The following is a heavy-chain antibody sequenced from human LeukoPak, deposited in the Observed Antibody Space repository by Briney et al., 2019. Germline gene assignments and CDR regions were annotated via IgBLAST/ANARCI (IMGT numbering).Heavy chain of an antibody. J-gene: IGHJ6*04. Sequence: PGRSLRLSCAASGFTFSSYAMTWVRQAPGKGLEWVSTISGDGGGTYYADSVKGRFTISRDNSKKTLYLQMNSLRAEDTAVYYCAKVLTATAQYYYYYGMDVWGKGTTVTVSS. CDR2: ISGDGGGT. V-gene: IGHV3-23*01. CDR3: AKVLTATAQYYYYYGMDV. CDR1: GFTFSSYA. D-gene: IGHD5-12*01.